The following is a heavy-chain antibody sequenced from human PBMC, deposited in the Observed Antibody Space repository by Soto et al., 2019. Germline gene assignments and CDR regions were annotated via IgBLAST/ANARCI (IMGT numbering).Heavy chain of an antibody. J-gene: IGHJ2*01. V-gene: IGHV4-30-4*01. D-gene: IGHD2-2*03. CDR3: AIDPTDGTGYPNWTFDL. CDR2: IFYSGTT. Sequence: PSETLSLTCTVSGGSINSDAYCWSWVRQLPXKGLEWIGNIFYSGTTFYNPSLKSRVTISLDTSKIHFSLHLSSVTAADTAVYYCAIDPTDGTGYPNWTFDLWGRGTLVTVSS. CDR1: GGSINSDAYC.